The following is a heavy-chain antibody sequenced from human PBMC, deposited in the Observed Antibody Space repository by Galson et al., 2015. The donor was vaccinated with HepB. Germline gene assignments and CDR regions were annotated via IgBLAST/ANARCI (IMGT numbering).Heavy chain of an antibody. CDR3: ARPIRAASSGWYAFDY. D-gene: IGHD6-19*01. CDR2: IYPGDSDT. CDR1: GYSFTSYW. Sequence: QSGAEVKKPGESLKISCKGSGYSFTSYWIGWVRQMPGKGLEWMGIIYPGDSDTRYSPSFQGQVTIPADKSISTAYLQWSSLKASDTAMYYCARPIRAASSGWYAFDYWGQGTLVTVSS. J-gene: IGHJ4*02. V-gene: IGHV5-51*03.